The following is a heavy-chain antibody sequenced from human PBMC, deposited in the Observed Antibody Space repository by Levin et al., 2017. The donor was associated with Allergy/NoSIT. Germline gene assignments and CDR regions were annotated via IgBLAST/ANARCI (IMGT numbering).Heavy chain of an antibody. J-gene: IGHJ4*02. CDR1: GYSFANYW. V-gene: IGHV5-51*01. Sequence: GESLKISCKGSGYSFANYWIGWVRQMPGKGLEWMGIIYPGGSDTRYSPSFQGQVTISADKSINTAYLQWSSLKASDTAMYYCARLKEAVAGDYWGQGTLVTVSS. CDR2: IYPGGSDT. D-gene: IGHD6-19*01. CDR3: ARLKEAVAGDY.